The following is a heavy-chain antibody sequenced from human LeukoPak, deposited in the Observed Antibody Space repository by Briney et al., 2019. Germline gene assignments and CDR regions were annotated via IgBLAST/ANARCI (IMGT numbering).Heavy chain of an antibody. J-gene: IGHJ4*02. CDR3: ARDHSSSWYGSWLY. D-gene: IGHD6-13*01. Sequence: GGSLRLSCAASGFSFSTYWMSWVRQAPGKGLEWVANIKQDGSEKYYVDSVKGRFTIARDNAKNSLYLKMNSLRAEDAAVYYCARDHSSSWYGSWLYWGQGTLVTVSS. CDR2: IKQDGSEK. CDR1: GFSFSTYW. V-gene: IGHV3-7*04.